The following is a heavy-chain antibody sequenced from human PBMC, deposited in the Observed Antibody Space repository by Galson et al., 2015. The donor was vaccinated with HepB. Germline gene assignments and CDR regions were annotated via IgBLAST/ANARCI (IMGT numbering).Heavy chain of an antibody. V-gene: IGHV1-69*10. CDR2: IIPLLGTV. CDR1: GGTFTSYA. D-gene: IGHD6-13*01. J-gene: IGHJ4*02. CDR3: ARGLAAAGSFDF. Sequence: SVKVSCKASGGTFTSYAISWVRQAPGQGLEWMGGIIPLLGTVDYAQKFQGRVTINADKSTSTAYMELTSLESGDTAVYYCARGLAAAGSFDFWGQGTLVTVSS.